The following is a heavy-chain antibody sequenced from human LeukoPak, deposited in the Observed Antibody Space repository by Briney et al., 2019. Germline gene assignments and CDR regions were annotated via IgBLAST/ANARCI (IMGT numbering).Heavy chain of an antibody. Sequence: GGSLRLSCAASGFSFDDYAMQSVRQAPGRGLGWVSGISWNSGSIGYADSVKGRFTISRDNAKNSLYLQMNSLRAEDIALYYCAKVGASSAFDIWGQGTMVTVSS. V-gene: IGHV3-9*03. CDR3: AKVGASSAFDI. D-gene: IGHD1-26*01. CDR1: GFSFDDYA. CDR2: ISWNSGSI. J-gene: IGHJ3*02.